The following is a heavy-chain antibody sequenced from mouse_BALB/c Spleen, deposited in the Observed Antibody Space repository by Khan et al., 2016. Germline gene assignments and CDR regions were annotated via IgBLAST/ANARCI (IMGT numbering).Heavy chain of an antibody. D-gene: IGHD2-1*01. Sequence: QIQLVQSGPELKKPGETVKISCRASGYAFTNYGIHWVRQAPGKGLKWMGWIATYSGEPTYADDFKGRFAFSLETSASTAYLQINNLKNEDMATYFWARRRLLYLYYAMDYWGQGTSVTVSS. CDR1: GYAFTNYG. CDR3: ARRRLLYLYYAMDY. V-gene: IGHV9-1*02. CDR2: IATYSGEP. J-gene: IGHJ4*01.